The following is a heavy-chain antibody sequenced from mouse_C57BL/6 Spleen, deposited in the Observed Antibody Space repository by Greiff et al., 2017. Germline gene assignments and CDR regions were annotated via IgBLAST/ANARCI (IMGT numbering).Heavy chain of an antibody. D-gene: IGHD1-1*01. CDR1: GYSFTGYF. CDR2: INPYNGDT. J-gene: IGHJ4*01. CDR3: ARAAVVAPYAGDY. Sequence: EVKLVESGPELVKPGASVKISCKASGYSFTGYFMNWVKQSHGKSLEWIGRINPYNGDTFYNQKFKGKATLTVDKSSSTAHMELLSLTSEDFAVYYCARAAVVAPYAGDYWGQGTSVTVSS. V-gene: IGHV1-37*01.